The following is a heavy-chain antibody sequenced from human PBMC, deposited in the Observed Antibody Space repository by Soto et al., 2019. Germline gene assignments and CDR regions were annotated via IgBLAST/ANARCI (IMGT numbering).Heavy chain of an antibody. Sequence: SGPTLVNPTETLTLTCTVSGFSLSNARMGVSWIRQPPGKALEWLAHIFSNDEKSYSTSLKSRLTISKDTSKSQVVLTMTNMDPVDTATYYCARTRYYYDSSGYYQSLQIDYWGQGTLVTVSS. J-gene: IGHJ4*02. CDR1: GFSLSNARMG. CDR3: ARTRYYYDSSGYYQSLQIDY. V-gene: IGHV2-26*01. CDR2: IFSNDEK. D-gene: IGHD3-22*01.